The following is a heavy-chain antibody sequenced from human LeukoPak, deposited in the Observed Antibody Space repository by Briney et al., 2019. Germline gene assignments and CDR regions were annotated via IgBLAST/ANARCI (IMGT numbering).Heavy chain of an antibody. CDR2: ISGSGGST. CDR3: AKDPVYGSGQSHPSDY. CDR1: GFTFSSYG. V-gene: IGHV3-23*01. D-gene: IGHD3-3*01. J-gene: IGHJ4*02. Sequence: GGSLSLTCAASGFTFSSYGMSWVRQAPGKGLEWVSAISGSGGSTYYADSMKGRFTISRDNSKNTLFMQMNSLIGEDTAVYYCAKDPVYGSGQSHPSDYWGQGTLVTVSS.